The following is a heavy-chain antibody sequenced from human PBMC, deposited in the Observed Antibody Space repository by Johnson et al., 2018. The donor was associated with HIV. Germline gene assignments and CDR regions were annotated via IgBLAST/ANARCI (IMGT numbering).Heavy chain of an antibody. J-gene: IGHJ3*02. D-gene: IGHD6-6*01. V-gene: IGHV3-20*04. CDR2: INWNGGST. Sequence: VQLVESGGGVVRPGGSLRLSCAASGFTFDDYGMSWVRQAPGKGLEWVPGINWNGGSTGYADSVKGRFTISRDNSKNTLFLQMNSLRAEDTAVYYCARSFRTIAARPDAFDIWGQGTMVTVSS. CDR1: GFTFDDYG. CDR3: ARSFRTIAARPDAFDI.